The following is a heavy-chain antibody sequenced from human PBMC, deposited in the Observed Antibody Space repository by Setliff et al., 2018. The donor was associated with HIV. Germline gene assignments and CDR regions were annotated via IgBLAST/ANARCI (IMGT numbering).Heavy chain of an antibody. J-gene: IGHJ3*01. CDR2: IYPDDSDT. CDR1: GYSFTTYW. CDR3: ARDYDTSGYPL. Sequence: GGSLKISCKGSGYSFTTYWITWVRQMPGKGLEWMAMIYPDDSDTRYSPSFQGQVTLSVDKSINTAYLQWSSLKASDTAMYYCARDYDTSGYPLWGQGTMVTVSS. D-gene: IGHD3-22*01. V-gene: IGHV5-51*01.